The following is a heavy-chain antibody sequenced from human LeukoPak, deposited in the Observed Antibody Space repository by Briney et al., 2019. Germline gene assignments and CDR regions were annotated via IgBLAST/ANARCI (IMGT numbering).Heavy chain of an antibody. CDR1: GGSISSSSYY. CDR3: AGDHMVRGVRWFDP. D-gene: IGHD3-10*01. J-gene: IGHJ5*02. V-gene: IGHV4-39*07. CDR2: IYYSGST. Sequence: SETLSLTCTVSGGSISSSSYYWGWIRQPPGKGLEWIGSIYYSGSTYYNPSLKSRVTISVDTSKNQFSLKLSSVTAADTAVYYCAGDHMVRGVRWFDPWGQGTLVTVSS.